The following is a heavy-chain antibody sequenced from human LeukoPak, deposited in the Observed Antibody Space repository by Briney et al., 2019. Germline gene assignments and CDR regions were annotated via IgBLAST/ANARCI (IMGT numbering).Heavy chain of an antibody. J-gene: IGHJ4*02. CDR3: ARAVLSGYSYGGADY. D-gene: IGHD5-18*01. CDR2: ISTYDGDT. CDR1: GYPFTTYG. V-gene: IGHV1-18*01. Sequence: ASVKVSCKASGYPFTTYGISWVRQAPGQGLEWMGWISTYDGDTNYAQKFQGRVTMTTDTPTTTAYMELRSLRSDDTAVYYCARAVLSGYSYGGADYWGQGTLVTVSS.